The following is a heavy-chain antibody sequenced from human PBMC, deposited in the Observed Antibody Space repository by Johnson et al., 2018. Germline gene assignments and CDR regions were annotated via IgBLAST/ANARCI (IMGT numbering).Heavy chain of an antibody. J-gene: IGHJ3*02. D-gene: IGHD2-15*01. Sequence: VQLVESGGGVVQPGRSXRLSCAASGFTFSGSAMHWVRQASGKGLEWVGRIKSKTAGGTTDYAAPAKGRFTTSRDDSKNTRYLQRNSLKTEDTAVYYCKLGVVVAATNAFDIWGQGTMVTVSS. CDR1: GFTFSGSA. CDR2: IKSKTAGGTT. V-gene: IGHV3-15*01. CDR3: KLGVVVAATNAFDI.